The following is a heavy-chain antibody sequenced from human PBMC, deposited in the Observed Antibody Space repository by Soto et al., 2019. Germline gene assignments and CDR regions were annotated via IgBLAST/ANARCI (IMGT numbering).Heavy chain of an antibody. CDR3: AKDQIALAGTGRYNWFDP. V-gene: IGHV3-9*01. CDR2: ISWNSGSI. J-gene: IGHJ5*02. D-gene: IGHD6-19*01. Sequence: GGSLRLSCAASGFTFDDYAMHWVRQAPGKGLEWVSGISWNSGSIGYADSVKGRFTISRDNAKNSLYLQMNSLRAEDTALYYCAKDQIALAGTGRYNWFDPWGQGTLVTVSS. CDR1: GFTFDDYA.